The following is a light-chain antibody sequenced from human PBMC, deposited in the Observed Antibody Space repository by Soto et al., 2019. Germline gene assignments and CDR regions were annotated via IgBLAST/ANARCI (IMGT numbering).Light chain of an antibody. CDR3: QQYNNWPPWT. Sequence: EIVMTQSPATLSVSPGERATLSCRASQSVSSNLAWYQQKPGQAPRLLIYGASTKATGIPARFSGSGSGTEFTITIRSLQSEDFAVYYCQQYNNWPPWTFGQGTKVEIK. CDR1: QSVSSN. CDR2: GAS. V-gene: IGKV3-15*01. J-gene: IGKJ1*01.